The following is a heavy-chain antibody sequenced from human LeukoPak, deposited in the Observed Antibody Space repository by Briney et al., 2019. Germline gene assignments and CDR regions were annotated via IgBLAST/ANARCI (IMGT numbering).Heavy chain of an antibody. V-gene: IGHV3-30*01. CDR3: ARRGSRGNYFDY. Sequence: PGRSLRLSCAASGFTFSSYAMHWVRQAPGKGLEGVAVISYDGSNKYYADSVKGRFTISRDNSKNTLYLQMNSLRAEDTAVYYCARRGSRGNYFDYWGQGTLVTVSS. CDR2: ISYDGSNK. J-gene: IGHJ4*02. CDR1: GFTFSSYA. D-gene: IGHD2-15*01.